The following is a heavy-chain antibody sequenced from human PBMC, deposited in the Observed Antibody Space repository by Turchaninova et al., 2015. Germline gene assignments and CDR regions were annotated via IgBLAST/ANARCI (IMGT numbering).Heavy chain of an antibody. J-gene: IGHJ4*02. D-gene: IGHD6-19*01. Sequence: QVQLLAAGGGVVEHGRSLRLSCAAAGLAFTTDDMHWVRQAPRKGLEWVALIQYAGTNKYYTDSVKGRFTISRDDSKNTLYLQMNSLRAEDTAGYYCAKGLYSSGWYRGYFDYWGQGTLVTVSS. CDR1: GLAFTTDD. V-gene: IGHV3-30*18. CDR2: IQYAGTNK. CDR3: AKGLYSSGWYRGYFDY.